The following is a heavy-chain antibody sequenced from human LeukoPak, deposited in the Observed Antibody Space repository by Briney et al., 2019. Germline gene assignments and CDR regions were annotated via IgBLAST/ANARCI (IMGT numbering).Heavy chain of an antibody. D-gene: IGHD3-10*01. CDR1: GFSFSNFG. CDR2: ISHDGSLK. J-gene: IGHJ3*01. Sequence: GGSLRLSCVASGFSFSNFGMHWVRQAPGKGLEWVAVISHDGSLKYYLDSVKGRFTISRDNSKNTLYLQMDSLRVEDTAVYYCAKKNSYGSGAGDPLDVWGHGTLVTVSS. CDR3: AKKNSYGSGAGDPLDV. V-gene: IGHV3-30*18.